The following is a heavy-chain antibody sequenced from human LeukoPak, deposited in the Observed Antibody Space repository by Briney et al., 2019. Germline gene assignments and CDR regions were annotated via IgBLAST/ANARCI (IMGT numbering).Heavy chain of an antibody. CDR3: ARLILWETSNAFDI. CDR2: IKPDESRI. J-gene: IGHJ3*02. V-gene: IGHV3-7*03. Sequence: GGSLRLSCTNSGPTFHRDWMGWLRQAPGKGLEWLAHIKPDESRIFYADSVKGRFALSRDNAKNSVHLQMNSLRAEDTAVYFCARLILWETSNAFDIWGPGTMVTVSS. D-gene: IGHD1-26*01. CDR1: GPTFHRDW.